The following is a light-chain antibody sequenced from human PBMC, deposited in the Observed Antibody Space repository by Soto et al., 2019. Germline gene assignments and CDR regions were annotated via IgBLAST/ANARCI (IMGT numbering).Light chain of an antibody. CDR1: QSISSW. V-gene: IGKV1-5*01. Sequence: DIQMTQSPSTLSASVGDRVTITCRASQSISSWLAWYQQKLGKAPKLLIYDASSLESGVPSRFSGSGSGTEFTLTTSSLQPDDFATYYCQQYNSYWTFGQGTKADIK. J-gene: IGKJ1*01. CDR3: QQYNSYWT. CDR2: DAS.